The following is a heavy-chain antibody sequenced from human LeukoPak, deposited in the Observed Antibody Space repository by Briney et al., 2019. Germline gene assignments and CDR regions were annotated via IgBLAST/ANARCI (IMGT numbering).Heavy chain of an antibody. CDR3: ARDFVVVPAAPNYYCYGMDV. CDR1: GGSFSGYY. Sequence: PSETLSLTCAVYGGSFSGYYWSWIRQPPGKGLEWIGEINHSGSTNYNPSLKSRVTISVDTSKNQFSLKLSSVTAADTAVYYCARDFVVVPAAPNYYCYGMDVWGQGTTVTVSS. J-gene: IGHJ6*02. D-gene: IGHD2-2*01. V-gene: IGHV4-34*01. CDR2: INHSGST.